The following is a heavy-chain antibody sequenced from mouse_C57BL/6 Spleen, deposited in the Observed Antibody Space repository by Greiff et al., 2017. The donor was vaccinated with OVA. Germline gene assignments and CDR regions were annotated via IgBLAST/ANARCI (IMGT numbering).Heavy chain of an antibody. CDR1: GYAFSSSW. J-gene: IGHJ3*01. CDR3: ARSDYDYDGFAY. Sequence: QVQLQQSGPELVKPGASVKISCKASGYAFSSSWMNWVKQRPGKGLEWIGRIYPGDGDTNYNGKFKGKATLTADKSSSTAYMQLSSLTSEDSAVYFCARSDYDYDGFAYWGKGTLVTVSA. D-gene: IGHD2-4*01. V-gene: IGHV1-82*01. CDR2: IYPGDGDT.